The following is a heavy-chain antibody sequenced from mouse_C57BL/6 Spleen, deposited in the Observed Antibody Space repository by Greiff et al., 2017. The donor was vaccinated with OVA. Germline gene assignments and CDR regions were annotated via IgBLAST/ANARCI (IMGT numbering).Heavy chain of an antibody. V-gene: IGHV2-9-1*01. CDR2: IWTGGGT. CDR1: GFSLTSYA. Sequence: VMLVESGPGLVAPSQSLSITCTVSGFSLTSYAISWVRQPPGKGLEWLGVIWTGGGTNYNSALKSRLSISKDNSKSQVFLKMNSLQTDDTARYYCARNLAITTPGYFDVWGTGTTVTVSS. CDR3: ARNLAITTPGYFDV. D-gene: IGHD1-1*01. J-gene: IGHJ1*03.